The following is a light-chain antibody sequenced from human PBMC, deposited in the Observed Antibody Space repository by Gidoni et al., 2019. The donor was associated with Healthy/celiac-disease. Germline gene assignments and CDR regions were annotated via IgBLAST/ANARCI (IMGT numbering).Light chain of an antibody. CDR3: QQRSNWPPGYT. Sequence: EIVFTQSPATLSWSPGERATLSCRDSQSVSSYFAWYQQKPGQAPRLLIYDASNRATGIPARFSGSGSGTDFTLTISSLEPEDFAVYYCQQRSNWPPGYTFGGGTKVEIK. V-gene: IGKV3-11*01. CDR1: QSVSSY. J-gene: IGKJ4*01. CDR2: DAS.